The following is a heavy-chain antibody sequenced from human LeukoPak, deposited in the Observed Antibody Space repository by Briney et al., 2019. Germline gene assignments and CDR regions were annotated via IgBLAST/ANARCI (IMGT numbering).Heavy chain of an antibody. J-gene: IGHJ6*02. Sequence: GGSLRLSCAASGFTVSSNYMSWVRQAPGKGLEWVSVIYSGGSTYYADSVKGRFTISRDNSKNTLYLQMNGLRAEDTAVYYCARDVREITMVRGVIRDYYYYGMDVWGQGTTVTVSS. CDR1: GFTVSSNY. CDR3: ARDVREITMVRGVIRDYYYYGMDV. V-gene: IGHV3-66*01. D-gene: IGHD3-10*01. CDR2: IYSGGST.